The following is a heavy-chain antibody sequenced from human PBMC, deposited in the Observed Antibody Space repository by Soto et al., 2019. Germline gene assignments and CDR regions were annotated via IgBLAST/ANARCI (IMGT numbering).Heavy chain of an antibody. CDR3: ARGRTLADAFDI. Sequence: QVHLVQSGAEVKRPGSPVKVSCKASGDTFSTDTISWVQQAPGQGLEWMGRIIPLLGITHYAQKFQGRVTIVADKSTTTAYLELSSLRSEDSAVYFCARGRTLADAFDIWGRGTMVTVSS. CDR1: GDTFSTDT. CDR2: IIPLLGIT. J-gene: IGHJ3*02. D-gene: IGHD6-13*01. V-gene: IGHV1-69*02.